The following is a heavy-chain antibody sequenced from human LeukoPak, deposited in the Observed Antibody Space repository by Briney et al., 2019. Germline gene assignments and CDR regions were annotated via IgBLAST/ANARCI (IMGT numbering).Heavy chain of an antibody. J-gene: IGHJ5*01. Sequence: SETLSLTCTVSDTSINTYYWSWIRQPAGKGLEWIGHIHFSGSTNYNPSLKRRVTISIDTSKNQFSLKLTSVTAADTAVYYCARLPVGRITIYGVVTKTSTWFDSWGQGTLVTVSA. CDR3: ARLPVGRITIYGVVTKTSTWFDS. D-gene: IGHD3-3*01. CDR2: IHFSGST. CDR1: DTSINTYY. V-gene: IGHV4-4*07.